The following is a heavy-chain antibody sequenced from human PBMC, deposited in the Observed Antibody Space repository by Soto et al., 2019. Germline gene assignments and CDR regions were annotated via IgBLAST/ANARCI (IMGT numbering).Heavy chain of an antibody. CDR3: AKGGAIVAAGTRVYLYNAMDV. CDR2: INPNSGDT. Sequence: ASVKVSCKASGYTFTGYYVHWVRQAPGQGLEWMGWINPNSGDTYLAQRFQGRVTMNRDTSIGTTYMERRGLTSDDTAEYYCAKGGAIVAAGTRVYLYNAMDVWGQGTTVTVYS. J-gene: IGHJ6*02. CDR1: GYTFTGYY. D-gene: IGHD1-26*01. V-gene: IGHV1-2*02.